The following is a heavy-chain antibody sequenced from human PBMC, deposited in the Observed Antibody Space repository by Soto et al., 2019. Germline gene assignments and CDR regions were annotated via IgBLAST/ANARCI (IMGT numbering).Heavy chain of an antibody. Sequence: ASVKVSCKASGYTFTSYGIGWVRQAPGQGLEWMGWISAYNGNTNYAQKLQGRVTMTTDTSTSTAYMELRSLRSDDTAVYYCASRRGDSSGYYYGAFDIWGQGTMVTVS. CDR1: GYTFTSYG. J-gene: IGHJ3*02. CDR2: ISAYNGNT. V-gene: IGHV1-18*01. CDR3: ASRRGDSSGYYYGAFDI. D-gene: IGHD3-22*01.